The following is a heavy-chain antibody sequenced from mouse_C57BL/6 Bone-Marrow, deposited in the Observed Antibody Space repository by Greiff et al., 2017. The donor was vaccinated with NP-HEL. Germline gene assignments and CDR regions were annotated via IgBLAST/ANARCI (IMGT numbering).Heavy chain of an antibody. Sequence: VQLQQSGAELVRPGASVTLSCKASGYTFTDYEMHWVKQTPVHGLELIGAIDPETGGTAYNQTFKGKAILTADKSSSTAYIELRSLTYEDSAVYDCTSGVVATANAMDYWGQGTSVTVAS. CDR1: GYTFTDYE. D-gene: IGHD1-1*01. CDR3: TSGVVATANAMDY. J-gene: IGHJ4*01. CDR2: IDPETGGT. V-gene: IGHV1-15*01.